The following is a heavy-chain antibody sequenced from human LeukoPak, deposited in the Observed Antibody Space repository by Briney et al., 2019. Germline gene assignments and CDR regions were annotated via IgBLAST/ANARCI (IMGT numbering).Heavy chain of an antibody. CDR2: ISYDGSNK. Sequence: GRSLRLSCAASGFTFSSYGMHWVRQAPGKGLEWVAVISYDGSNKYYADSVKGRFTISRDNAKNSLYLQMNSLRDDDTAVYYCAQKGGTDYWGQGTLVTVSS. J-gene: IGHJ4*02. CDR1: GFTFSSYG. V-gene: IGHV3-30*18. CDR3: AQKGGTDY. D-gene: IGHD2-15*01.